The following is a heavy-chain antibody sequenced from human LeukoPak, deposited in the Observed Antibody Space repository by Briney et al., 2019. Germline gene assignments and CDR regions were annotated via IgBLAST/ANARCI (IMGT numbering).Heavy chain of an antibody. Sequence: SETLSLTCAVYGGSFSGYYWSWIRQPPGKGLEWIGEINRSGSTNYNPSLKSRVTISVDTSKNQFSLKLSSVTAADTAVYYCARDGGSIAAAGTAWGQGTLVTVSS. CDR1: GGSFSGYY. D-gene: IGHD6-13*01. CDR2: INRSGST. V-gene: IGHV4-34*01. J-gene: IGHJ5*02. CDR3: ARDGGSIAAAGTA.